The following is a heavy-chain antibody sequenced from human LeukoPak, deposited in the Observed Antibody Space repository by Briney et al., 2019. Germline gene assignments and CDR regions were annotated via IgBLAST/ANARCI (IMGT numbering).Heavy chain of an antibody. CDR1: GFTFSSYW. J-gene: IGHJ3*02. Sequence: GGSLRLSCAASGFTFSSYWMSWARQAPGKGLEWVANIKQDGSEKYYVDSVKGRFTISRDNAKNSLYLQMNSLRAEDTAVYYCARGRLLLRYFDPTDAFDIWGQGTMVTVSS. D-gene: IGHD3-9*01. CDR2: IKQDGSEK. V-gene: IGHV3-7*01. CDR3: ARGRLLLRYFDPTDAFDI.